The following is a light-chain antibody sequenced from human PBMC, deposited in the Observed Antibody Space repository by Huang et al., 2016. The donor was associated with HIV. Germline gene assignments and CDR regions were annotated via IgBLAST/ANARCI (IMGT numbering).Light chain of an antibody. CDR2: GAS. CDR1: QTIKNIY. Sequence: EIVLTQSPDTLSFSPGERATVSCRVSQTIKNIYLAWYQQKPRQGPRLLIYGASSRATDIPDRFSGSVSGTDCTLPIHRLEPEDFAVYYCQPYDSSQGISFGQGTRLEMK. CDR3: QPYDSSQGIS. J-gene: IGKJ5*01. V-gene: IGKV3-20*01.